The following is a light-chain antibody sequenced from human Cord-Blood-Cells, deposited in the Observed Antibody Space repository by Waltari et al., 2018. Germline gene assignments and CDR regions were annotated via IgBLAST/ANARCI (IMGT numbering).Light chain of an antibody. V-gene: IGKV1-9*01. CDR1: QGISSY. J-gene: IGKJ2*01. CDR2: AAS. CDR3: QQLNSYPL. Sequence: DIQLTQSPSFLSASVGDSVTITCRASQGISSYLAWYQHKPGKAPKLLIYAASTLQSGVPSRFSGSGSGTEFTLTISSLQPEDFATYYCQQLNSYPLFGQGTKLEIK.